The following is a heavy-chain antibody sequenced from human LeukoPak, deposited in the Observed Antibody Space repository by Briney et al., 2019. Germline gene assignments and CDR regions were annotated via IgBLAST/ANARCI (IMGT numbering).Heavy chain of an antibody. CDR3: ARARGYYYDSSGYYYWYRPYYYMDV. CDR2: IYYSGST. CDR1: GGSISSTSYY. D-gene: IGHD3-22*01. J-gene: IGHJ6*03. Sequence: PSETLSLTCTVSGGSISSTSYYWGWIRQPPGKGLEWIGSIYYSGSTYYNPSLKSRVTISVDTSKNQFSLKLSSVTAADTAVYYCARARGYYYDSSGYYYWYRPYYYMDVWGKGTTVTISS. V-gene: IGHV4-39*07.